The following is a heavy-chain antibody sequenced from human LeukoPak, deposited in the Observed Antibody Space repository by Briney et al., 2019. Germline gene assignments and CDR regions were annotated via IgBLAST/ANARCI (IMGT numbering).Heavy chain of an antibody. V-gene: IGHV1-2*02. CDR2: INPNSGGS. D-gene: IGHD5-24*01. Sequence: ASVKVSCTTPVYTFSAYYMHWVRHAPGQRLVWRGWINPNSGGSNYAPKFPDRVTLTSDTSINTAYMGLSRLISDETAVYYCAGDGYNSRRFFDYWGQGTLVTVSS. CDR3: AGDGYNSRRFFDY. J-gene: IGHJ4*02. CDR1: VYTFSAYY.